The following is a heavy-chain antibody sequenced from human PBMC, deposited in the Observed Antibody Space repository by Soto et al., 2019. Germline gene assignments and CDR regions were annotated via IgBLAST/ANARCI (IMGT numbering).Heavy chain of an antibody. CDR3: ARDSVLLWFGERDY. D-gene: IGHD3-10*01. V-gene: IGHV3-30-3*01. CDR1: GFTFSSYA. Sequence: QVQLVESGGGVVQPGRSLRLSCAASGFTFSSYAMHWVRQAPGKGLEWVAVISYDGSNKYYADSVKGRFTISRDTSKNTLYLQRNSLRAEDTAVYYCARDSVLLWFGERDYWGQGTLVAVSS. CDR2: ISYDGSNK. J-gene: IGHJ4*02.